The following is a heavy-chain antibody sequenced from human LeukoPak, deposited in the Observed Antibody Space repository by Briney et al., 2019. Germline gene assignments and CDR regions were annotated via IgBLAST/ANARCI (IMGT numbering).Heavy chain of an antibody. CDR1: GGSISSSNW. V-gene: IGHV4-4*02. Sequence: SGTLSLTCAVSGGSISSSNWWSWVRQPPGKGLEWIGEIYHSGSTNYNPSLKSRVTISVDKSKNQFSLKLSSVTAADTAVYYCAREYYDFWSGSRGWSSYFDYWGQGTLVTVSS. CDR3: AREYYDFWSGSRGWSSYFDY. J-gene: IGHJ4*02. D-gene: IGHD3-3*01. CDR2: IYHSGST.